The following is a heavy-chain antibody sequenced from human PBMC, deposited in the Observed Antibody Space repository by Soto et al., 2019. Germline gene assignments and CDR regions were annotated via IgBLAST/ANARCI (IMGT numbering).Heavy chain of an antibody. CDR1: GFIFSDYY. D-gene: IGHD2-15*01. CDR2: ISSSGTII. CDR3: AREHCSGGNCYHWGMDV. J-gene: IGHJ6*02. V-gene: IGHV3-11*01. Sequence: PGGSLRLSCAASGFIFSDYYMNWIRQAPGKGLAWGSYISSSGTIIYYADSVKGRFTISRDNAKNSLYLQMYSLRAEDTAVYYCAREHCSGGNCYHWGMDVWGQGTTVTVSS.